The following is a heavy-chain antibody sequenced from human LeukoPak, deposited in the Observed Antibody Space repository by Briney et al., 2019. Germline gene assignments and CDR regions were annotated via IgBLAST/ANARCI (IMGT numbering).Heavy chain of an antibody. V-gene: IGHV4-34*01. J-gene: IGHJ4*02. CDR1: GGSFSGYY. CDR2: INHSGST. D-gene: IGHD5-12*01. Sequence: PSETLSLTCAVYGGSFSGYYWSWIRQPPGKGLEWIGEINHSGSTNYNPSLKSRVTISVDTSKNQFSLKLSSVTAADTAVYYCARKTRRLRFGDLDYWGQGTLVTVSS. CDR3: ARKTRRLRFGDLDY.